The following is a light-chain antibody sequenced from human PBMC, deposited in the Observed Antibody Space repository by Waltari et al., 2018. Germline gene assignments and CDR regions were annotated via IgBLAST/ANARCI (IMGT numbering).Light chain of an antibody. J-gene: IGKJ3*01. CDR2: DAS. CDR1: QSVDNY. V-gene: IGKV3-11*01. Sequence: EVVLTQSPATPSLSPGERATPSCRASQSVDNYLAWYQQKPGQAPRLLIYDASNRATGIPARFSGSGSGTDFTLTISSLEPEDFAVYYCQQRGNWPPFTFGPGTKVDIK. CDR3: QQRGNWPPFT.